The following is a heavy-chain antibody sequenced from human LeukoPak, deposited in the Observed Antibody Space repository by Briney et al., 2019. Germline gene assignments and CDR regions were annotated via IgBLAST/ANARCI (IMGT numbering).Heavy chain of an antibody. V-gene: IGHV3-23*01. CDR2: ISGSAVIT. D-gene: IGHD3-3*01. CDR1: GFTFSNAW. J-gene: IGHJ3*02. Sequence: HSGGSLRLSCAASGFTFSNAWMSWVRQAPGKGLEWVSAISGSAVITFYADSVKGRFTISRDNSKNTLYLQMNSLRAEDTALYYCAKSRLSGINDAFDIWGQGTMVTVSS. CDR3: AKSRLSGINDAFDI.